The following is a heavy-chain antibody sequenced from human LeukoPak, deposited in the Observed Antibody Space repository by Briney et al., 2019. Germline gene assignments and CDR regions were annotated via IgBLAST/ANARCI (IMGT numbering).Heavy chain of an antibody. J-gene: IGHJ4*02. CDR1: GFTFSSYS. CDR3: ARGIQLWLVSDY. CDR2: ISGSGGST. V-gene: IGHV3-23*01. Sequence: GGSLRLSCAASGFTFSSYSMNWVRQAPGKGLEWVSAISGSGGSTYYADSVKGRFTISRDNSKNTLYLQMNSLRAEDTAVYYCARGIQLWLVSDYWGQGTLVTVSS. D-gene: IGHD5-18*01.